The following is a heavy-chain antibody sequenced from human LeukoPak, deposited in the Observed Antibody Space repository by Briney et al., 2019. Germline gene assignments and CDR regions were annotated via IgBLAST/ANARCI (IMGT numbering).Heavy chain of an antibody. J-gene: IGHJ4*02. D-gene: IGHD2-2*01. Sequence: GGSLRLSCAASGFTLSSYGMHCVRQAPGKGLEWVAVIRYDGSNKYYADSVKGRFTISRDNSKNTLYLQMNSLRAEDTAVYYCAKDWEGYCSSTSCSPDWGQGTLVTVSS. CDR2: IRYDGSNK. CDR3: AKDWEGYCSSTSCSPD. V-gene: IGHV3-30*02. CDR1: GFTLSSYG.